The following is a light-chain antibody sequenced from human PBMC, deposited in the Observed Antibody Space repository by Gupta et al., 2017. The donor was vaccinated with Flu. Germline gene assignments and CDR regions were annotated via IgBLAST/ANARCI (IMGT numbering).Light chain of an antibody. V-gene: IGLV1-44*01. J-gene: IGLJ3*02. CDR1: SSNIGSNT. CDR2: SNN. Sequence: SVLTQPPSASGTPGPRVDISCSGSSSNIGSNTVNWYQQLPGTAPKLLIYSNNQRPSGVPDRFSGSKSGTSASLAISGLQSEDEADYYCAPWDDSLNGWVFGGGTKLTVL. CDR3: APWDDSLNGWV.